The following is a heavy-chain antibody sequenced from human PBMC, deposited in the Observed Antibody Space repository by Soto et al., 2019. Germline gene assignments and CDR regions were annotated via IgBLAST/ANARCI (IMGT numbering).Heavy chain of an antibody. CDR2: ISSYNGIT. J-gene: IGHJ4*02. D-gene: IGHD2-21*01. CDR1: GYNFPSYG. Sequence: ASVKVSCTASGYNFPSYGITWVRQAHGQGLEWMGWISSYNGITNYAHKFRGRVTMTADTSTSSAYMELTSLIPDDPAVYYCARALLHTLVVPDFDYWGQGTPVTVSS. V-gene: IGHV1-18*01. CDR3: ARALLHTLVVPDFDY.